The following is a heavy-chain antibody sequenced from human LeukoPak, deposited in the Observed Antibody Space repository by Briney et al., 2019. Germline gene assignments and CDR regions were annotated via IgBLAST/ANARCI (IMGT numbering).Heavy chain of an antibody. CDR2: MNPNSGNT. CDR3: ARVGSSSSWYQTDYYYYMDV. J-gene: IGHJ6*03. D-gene: IGHD6-13*01. CDR1: GYTFTSYD. V-gene: IGHV1-8*03. Sequence: ASVKVSCKASGYTFTSYDINWVRQATGQGLEWMGWMNPNSGNTGYAHKFQGRVTITRNTSISIAYMELSSLRSEHTRVYHCARVGSSSSWYQTDYYYYMDVWGKGTTVTVSS.